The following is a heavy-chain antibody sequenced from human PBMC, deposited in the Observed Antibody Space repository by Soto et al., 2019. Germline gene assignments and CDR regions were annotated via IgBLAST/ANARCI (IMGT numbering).Heavy chain of an antibody. D-gene: IGHD4-17*01. J-gene: IGHJ4*02. CDR2: VYYRGRS. Sequence: SETLSLTCTVSGGSVTNSSYSWGWIRKSPGKGLEWIGSVYYRGRSYSKSSVKSRVTISVDTSKNRFSLSLNSVTASDTAVYFCVSQRTTVPTQAYFDYWGPGALVTVSS. CDR3: VSQRTTVPTQAYFDY. CDR1: GGSVTNSSYS. V-gene: IGHV4-39*01.